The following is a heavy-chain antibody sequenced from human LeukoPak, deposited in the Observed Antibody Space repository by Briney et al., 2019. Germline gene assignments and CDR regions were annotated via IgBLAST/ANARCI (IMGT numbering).Heavy chain of an antibody. J-gene: IGHJ4*02. CDR3: AKDGYSYEDH. CDR2: ISGSGGST. D-gene: IGHD5-18*01. Sequence: GGSLRLSCAASGFTFGTYAMTWVRQAPGKGLEWVSVISGSGGSTNYADSVKGRFIISRDNSRNTLFLQMNSLRAEDTAVYYCAKDGYSYEDHWGQGTLVTVSS. CDR1: GFTFGTYA. V-gene: IGHV3-23*01.